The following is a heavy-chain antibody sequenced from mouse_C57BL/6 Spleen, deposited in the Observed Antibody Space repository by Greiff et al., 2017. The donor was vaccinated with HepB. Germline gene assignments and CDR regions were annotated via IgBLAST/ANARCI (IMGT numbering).Heavy chain of an antibody. CDR1: GFTFSSYA. CDR2: ISDGGSYT. D-gene: IGHD2-3*01. CDR3: ARDYDGPTGYFDY. J-gene: IGHJ2*01. V-gene: IGHV5-4*01. Sequence: EVQLMESGGGLVKPGGSLKLSCAASGFTFSSYAMSWVRQTPEKRLEWVATISDGGSYTYYPDNVKGRFTISRDNAKNNLYLQMSHLKSEDTAMYYCARDYDGPTGYFDYWGQGTTLTVSS.